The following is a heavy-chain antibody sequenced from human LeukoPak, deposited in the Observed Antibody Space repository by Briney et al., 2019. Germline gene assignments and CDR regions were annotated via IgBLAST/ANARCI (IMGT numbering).Heavy chain of an antibody. V-gene: IGHV4-30-4*08. CDR1: GGSISSGDYY. J-gene: IGHJ4*02. D-gene: IGHD3-3*01. CDR3: ARDVAITIFGVVTYMLDY. Sequence: PSETLPLTCTVSGGSISSGDYYWSWIRQPPGKGLEWIGYIYYSGSTYYNPSLKSRVTISVDTSKNQFSLKLSSVTAADTAVYYCARDVAITIFGVVTYMLDYWGQGTLVTVSS. CDR2: IYYSGST.